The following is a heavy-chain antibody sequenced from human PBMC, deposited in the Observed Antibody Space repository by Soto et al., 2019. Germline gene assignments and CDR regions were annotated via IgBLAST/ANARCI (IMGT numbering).Heavy chain of an antibody. Sequence: QVQLVQSGAEVKNPGASVKVSCKTSGYTFTKYGVGWVRQAPGQGLEWMGWISGSSGNANYAEKVQGRITLTTDTSQSTAYIELRSLRSDYTAVYYCAREMAGLGGEYDYWGQGTLVTVSS. CDR1: GYTFTKYG. V-gene: IGHV1-18*01. CDR2: ISGSSGNA. D-gene: IGHD3-16*01. CDR3: AREMAGLGGEYDY. J-gene: IGHJ4*02.